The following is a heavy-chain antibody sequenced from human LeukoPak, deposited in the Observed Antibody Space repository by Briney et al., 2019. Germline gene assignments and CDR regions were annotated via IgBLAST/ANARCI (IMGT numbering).Heavy chain of an antibody. CDR1: GYTFTSYG. J-gene: IGHJ3*02. CDR2: ISAYNGNT. CDR3: ARVIAVAGTWLGAFDI. V-gene: IGHV1-18*01. D-gene: IGHD6-19*01. Sequence: ASVKVSCKASGYTFTSYGISWVRQAPGQGLEWMGWISAYNGNTNYAQKLQGRVTMTTDTSTSTAYMELRSLRSDDTAVYYCARVIAVAGTWLGAFDIWGQGTMVTVSS.